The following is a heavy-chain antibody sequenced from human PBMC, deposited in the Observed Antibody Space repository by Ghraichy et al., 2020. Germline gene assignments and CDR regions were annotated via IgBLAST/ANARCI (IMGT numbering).Heavy chain of an antibody. CDR2: IDHDGSVT. Sequence: GGSLRLSCTASGFTFITHWMHWVRQAPGKGLVWVSHIDHDGSVTTYADSVKGRFTISRDNAKNTLYLQMNSLRVEDTVVYYCSREAGAGGIAYGSDVWGQGTKVTVSS. CDR3: SREAGAGGIAYGSDV. V-gene: IGHV3-74*01. CDR1: GFTFITHW. J-gene: IGHJ3*01. D-gene: IGHD4-23*01.